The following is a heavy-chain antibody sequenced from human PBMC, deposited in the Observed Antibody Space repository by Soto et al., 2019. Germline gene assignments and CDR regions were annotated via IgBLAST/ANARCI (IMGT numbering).Heavy chain of an antibody. V-gene: IGHV4-34*01. J-gene: IGHJ6*02. CDR3: EREKIRGAIITRGYNGMDV. D-gene: IGHD3-10*01. Sequence: QVQLQQWGAGLLKPSETLSLTCAVYGGSFSSYYWSWIRQPPGKGLEWIGESDHSGSINYNPSLKSRVTISVDTSKDQFALKRNSVTAEDPGVYYCEREKIRGAIITRGYNGMDVWGQGTTVSASS. CDR1: GGSFSSYY. CDR2: SDHSGSI.